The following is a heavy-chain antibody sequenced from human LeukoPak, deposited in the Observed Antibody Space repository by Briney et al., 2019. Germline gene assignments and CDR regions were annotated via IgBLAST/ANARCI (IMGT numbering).Heavy chain of an antibody. CDR1: GFSLSTSGVG. Sequence: SGPTLVNPTQTLTLTCTFSGFSLSTSGVGVGWIRQPPGKALEWLALIYWNEDEHYSPSLKSRLAITKDTSKNQVVLTMTHMDPVDTATCYCVHRIRGYYFDYWGQGTLVTISS. CDR2: IYWNEDE. V-gene: IGHV2-5*01. CDR3: VHRIRGYYFDY. J-gene: IGHJ4*02.